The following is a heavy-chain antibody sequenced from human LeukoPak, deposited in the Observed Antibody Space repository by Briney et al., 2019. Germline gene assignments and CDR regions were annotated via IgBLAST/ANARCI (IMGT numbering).Heavy chain of an antibody. CDR3: ARLRRSGYRYWYFDL. D-gene: IGHD3-22*01. Sequence: SETLSLTCTVSGGSISSSSYYWGWIRQPPGKGLEWIGSIYYSGSTYYNPSLKSRVTISVDTSKNQFSLKLSSVTAADTAVYYCARLRRSGYRYWYFDLWGRGTLVTVSS. CDR1: GGSISSSSYY. CDR2: IYYSGST. J-gene: IGHJ2*01. V-gene: IGHV4-39*07.